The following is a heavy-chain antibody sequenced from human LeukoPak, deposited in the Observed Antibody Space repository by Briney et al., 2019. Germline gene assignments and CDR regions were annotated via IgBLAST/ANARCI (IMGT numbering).Heavy chain of an antibody. J-gene: IGHJ4*02. V-gene: IGHV3-53*01. CDR1: GFTVSSNY. CDR3: VSAERTVTTLLDY. Sequence: GGSLRLSCAASGFTVSSNYMSWVRQAPGKGLEWVSVIYGGGSTYYADSVKGRFTISRDNSKNTLYLQMNSLRAEDTAVYYCVSAERTVTTLLDYWGQGTLVTVSS. CDR2: IYGGGST. D-gene: IGHD4-17*01.